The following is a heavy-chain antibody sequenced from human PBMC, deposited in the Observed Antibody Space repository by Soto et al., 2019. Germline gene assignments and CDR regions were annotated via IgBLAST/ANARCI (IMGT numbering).Heavy chain of an antibody. V-gene: IGHV1-46*01. Sequence: QEPLVQSGAEVRQPGASVKVSCKASGYTFIDYHIHWLRQAPGQGLEWLADINPTGGRTNCAQKFQGRLTVTRDSSTSSVYMELSSLTSEDTAVYYCARGPSSGAFDIWGQGTMVTISS. D-gene: IGHD6-25*01. CDR3: ARGPSSGAFDI. CDR2: INPTGGRT. CDR1: GYTFIDYH. J-gene: IGHJ3*02.